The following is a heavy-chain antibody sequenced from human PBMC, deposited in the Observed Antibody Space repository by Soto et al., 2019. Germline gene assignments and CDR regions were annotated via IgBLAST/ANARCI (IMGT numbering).Heavy chain of an antibody. CDR2: ISSSSSYI. CDR1: GFTFSSYS. V-gene: IGHV3-21*01. D-gene: IGHD3-3*01. CDR3: ASGPRSGDYSGDYYYGMDG. Sequence: NPGVSLRLSCAASGFTFSSYSMNWVRQAPGKGLEWVSSISSSSSYIYYADSVKGRFTISRDNAKNSLYLQMNSLRAEDTAVYYCASGPRSGDYSGDYYYGMDGWGQGTTVTGSS. J-gene: IGHJ6*02.